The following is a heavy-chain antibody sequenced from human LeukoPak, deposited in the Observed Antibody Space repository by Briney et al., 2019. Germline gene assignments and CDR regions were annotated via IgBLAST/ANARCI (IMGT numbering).Heavy chain of an antibody. Sequence: GGSLRLSCAASGFTFSNYYMSWIRQAPGGGLEWVSYISSSGTTMYYADSVKGRFIISRDNAKNSLFLQMNSLRAEDTAVYYCARGDYDKYGMDVWGQGTTVTVSS. V-gene: IGHV3-11*01. J-gene: IGHJ6*02. CDR1: GFTFSNYY. CDR2: ISSSGTTM. CDR3: ARGDYDKYGMDV.